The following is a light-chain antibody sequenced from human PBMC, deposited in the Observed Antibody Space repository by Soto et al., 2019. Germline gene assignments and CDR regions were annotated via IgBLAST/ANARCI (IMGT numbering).Light chain of an antibody. J-gene: IGLJ2*01. CDR1: SGSIATNY. CDR2: EDS. Sequence: NFMLAQPHSMSESPGKTVTLSCTRSSGSIATNYVQWYQQRPGSAPTIVIYEDSQRASGVSDRFSGSIDSSSNSASLTISGLKTEDEADYYCQSYDSSNHKIFGGGTKLTVL. V-gene: IGLV6-57*03. CDR3: QSYDSSNHKI.